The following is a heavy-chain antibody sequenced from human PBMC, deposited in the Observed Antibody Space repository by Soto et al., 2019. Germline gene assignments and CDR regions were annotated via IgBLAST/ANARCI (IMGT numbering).Heavy chain of an antibody. V-gene: IGHV4-30-4*01. CDR2: IYYSRST. D-gene: IGHD2-15*01. Sequence: QVQLQESGPGLVKPSQNLSLICTVSGGSISSGDYYWSWIRQPPGKGLEWIGYIYYSRSTYYNPSLNHRVTISVDPAKIQFSLKLSSVTAADTGVSYCDSGKEGSFHTWGQGTLVTVSS. J-gene: IGHJ1*01. CDR1: GGSISSGDYY. CDR3: DSGKEGSFHT.